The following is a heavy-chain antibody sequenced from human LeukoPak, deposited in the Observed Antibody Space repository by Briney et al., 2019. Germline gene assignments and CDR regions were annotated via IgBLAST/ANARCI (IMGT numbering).Heavy chain of an antibody. Sequence: GGSLRLSCAASGFTFSSYGMNWVRQAPGKGLEWVSYISSSSSTIYYTDSVKGRFTISRDNAKNSLYLQMNSLRAEDTAVYYCAREGVRDYYDSSGYSPDAFDIWGQGTMVTVSS. J-gene: IGHJ3*02. V-gene: IGHV3-48*01. CDR1: GFTFSSYG. CDR2: ISSSSSTI. CDR3: AREGVRDYYDSSGYSPDAFDI. D-gene: IGHD3-22*01.